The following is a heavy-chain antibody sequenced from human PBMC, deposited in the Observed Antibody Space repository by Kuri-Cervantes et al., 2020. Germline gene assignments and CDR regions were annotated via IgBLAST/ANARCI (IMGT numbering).Heavy chain of an antibody. CDR1: GYTFTGYY. V-gene: IGHV1-2*04. CDR3: ARAEYYDLFGGPGRANWFDP. J-gene: IGHJ5*02. Sequence: ASVKVSCKASGYTFTGYYMHWVRQAPGQGLEWMGWINPNSGGTNYAQKFQGWVTMTRDTSTSTVYMELSSLRSEDTAVYYCARAEYYDLFGGPGRANWFDPWGQGTLVTVSS. D-gene: IGHD3-9*01. CDR2: INPNSGGT.